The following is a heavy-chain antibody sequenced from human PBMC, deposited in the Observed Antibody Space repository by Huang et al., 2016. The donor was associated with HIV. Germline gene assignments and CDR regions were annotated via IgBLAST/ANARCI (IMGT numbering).Heavy chain of an antibody. V-gene: IGHV4-34*01. CDR2: MNHSGSN. J-gene: IGHJ3*02. CDR3: ARWYSQDYYDSSGEFSGAFDI. D-gene: IGHD3-22*01. CDR1: GGSFSGSY. Sequence: QVQLQQWGARLLKPSETLSLTCAVYGGSFSGSYWSWIRQPPGTGLEWIGEMNHSGSNTYNPSLKIRVTISVYTSKNQFALKLSSVTAADTAVYYCARWYSQDYYDSSGEFSGAFDIWGQGTMVTVSS.